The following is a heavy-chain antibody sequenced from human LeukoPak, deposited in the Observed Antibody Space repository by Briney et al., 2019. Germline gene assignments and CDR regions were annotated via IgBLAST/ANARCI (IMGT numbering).Heavy chain of an antibody. J-gene: IGHJ5*02. CDR2: INHSGSP. CDR1: GGSFNGYF. V-gene: IGHV4-34*01. D-gene: IGHD3-10*01. CDR3: ARGPDSGSYYAWFDP. Sequence: SETLSLTCAVYGGSFNGYFWSWIRQPPGKGLEWIGEINHSGSPNYNPSLKSRVTISVDTSKNQVSLKLNSVTAADTAVYYCARGPDSGSYYAWFDPWGQGTLVTVSS.